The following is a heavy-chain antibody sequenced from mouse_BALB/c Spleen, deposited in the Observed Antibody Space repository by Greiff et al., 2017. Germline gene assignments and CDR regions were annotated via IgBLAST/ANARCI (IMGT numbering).Heavy chain of an antibody. D-gene: IGHD2-10*02. CDR3: ASLGKYGNYWAY. Sequence: VQLQQSGAELARPGASVKMSCKASGYTFTSYTMHWVKQRPGQGLGWIGYINPSSGYTNYNQKFKDKATLTADKTSSTAYMQLSSLTSEDSAVYYYASLGKYGNYWAYWGQGTLVTVSA. J-gene: IGHJ3*01. CDR2: INPSSGYT. CDR1: GYTFTSYT. V-gene: IGHV1-4*01.